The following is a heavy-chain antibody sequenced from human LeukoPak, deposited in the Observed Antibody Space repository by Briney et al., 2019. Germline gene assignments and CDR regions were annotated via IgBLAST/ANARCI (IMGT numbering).Heavy chain of an antibody. CDR1: GGPISSSNSY. Sequence: SETLSLTCTVSGGPISSSNSYWDWIRQPPGMGLEWIGNIYYSGSTNYNASLKSRVTISVDTPKNQFSLKVSSVTAADTALYYCARRGGGSWYYFDYWGQGTLVTVSS. D-gene: IGHD2-15*01. CDR2: IYYSGST. V-gene: IGHV4-39*01. J-gene: IGHJ4*02. CDR3: ARRGGGSWYYFDY.